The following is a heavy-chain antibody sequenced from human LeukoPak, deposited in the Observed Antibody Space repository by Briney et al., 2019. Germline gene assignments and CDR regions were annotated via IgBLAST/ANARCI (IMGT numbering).Heavy chain of an antibody. CDR2: ISSSSSTI. D-gene: IGHD3-22*01. CDR3: AKCRITMIVPQDY. J-gene: IGHJ4*02. Sequence: GGSLRLSCAASGFTFSSYSMNWVRQAPGKGLEWVSYISSSSSTIYYADSVKGRFTISRDNAKNSLYLQMNSLRAEDTAVYYCAKCRITMIVPQDYWGQGTLVTVSS. V-gene: IGHV3-48*01. CDR1: GFTFSSYS.